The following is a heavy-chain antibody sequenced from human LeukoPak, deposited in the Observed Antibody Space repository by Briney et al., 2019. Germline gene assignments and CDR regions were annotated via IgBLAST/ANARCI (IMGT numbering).Heavy chain of an antibody. CDR2: IYYRWST. Sequence: PSETLSLTCTVSGGSISSYYGSWIRQPPGKGLEWMGYIYYRWSTNYNPSLKSRVTISADTSKNHFPLKLNSVSPSATAVYSCARPSRLYGDGIDYWGQGTLVTVSS. V-gene: IGHV4-59*12. CDR1: GGSISSYY. D-gene: IGHD4-17*01. CDR3: ARPSRLYGDGIDY. J-gene: IGHJ4*02.